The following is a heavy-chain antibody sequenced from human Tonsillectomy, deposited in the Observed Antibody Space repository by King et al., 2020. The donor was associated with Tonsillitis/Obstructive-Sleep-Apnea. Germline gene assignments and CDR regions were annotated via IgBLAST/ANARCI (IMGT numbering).Heavy chain of an antibody. J-gene: IGHJ6*02. D-gene: IGHD3-3*01. CDR2: INHSGST. CDR1: GGSFSGYY. V-gene: IGHV4-34*01. Sequence: VQLQQWGAGLLKPSETLYLTCAVYGGSFSGYYWSWIRQPPGKGLEWIGEINHSGSTNYNPSLKSRVTISVDTSKNQFSLKLSSVTAADTAVYYCARGRITIFGVVINYYYGMDVWGQGTTVTVSS. CDR3: ARGRITIFGVVINYYYGMDV.